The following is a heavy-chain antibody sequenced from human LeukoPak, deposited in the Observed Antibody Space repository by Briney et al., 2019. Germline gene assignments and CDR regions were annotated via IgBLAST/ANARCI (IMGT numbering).Heavy chain of an antibody. J-gene: IGHJ5*02. CDR2: ITSTGSTI. CDR3: TRMGSSSEGWFDP. D-gene: IGHD6-6*01. CDR1: GFTFSDYY. Sequence: GGSLRLSCGASGFTFSDYYMSWIRQAPGKGLEWVSYITSTGSTIDYADSVKGRFTISRDNAKNSLYLQMNSLRAEDTAVYYCTRMGSSSEGWFDPWGQGTLVTVSS. V-gene: IGHV3-11*01.